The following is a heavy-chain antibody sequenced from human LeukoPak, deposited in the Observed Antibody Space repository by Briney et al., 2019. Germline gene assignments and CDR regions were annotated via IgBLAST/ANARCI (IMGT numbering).Heavy chain of an antibody. CDR1: GVPISGYW. V-gene: IGHV3-23*01. CDR3: AKQRSEVPVAASNY. CDR2: ISGSGDTT. Sequence: GGSLRLSCAASGVPISGYWMSWVRQAPGKGLEWVSGISGSGDTTHYGDSVKGRFTISRDNSKSTLYLHMNSLRAEDTAIYYCAKQRSEVPVAASNYWGQGTLVTVSS. D-gene: IGHD2-2*01. J-gene: IGHJ4*02.